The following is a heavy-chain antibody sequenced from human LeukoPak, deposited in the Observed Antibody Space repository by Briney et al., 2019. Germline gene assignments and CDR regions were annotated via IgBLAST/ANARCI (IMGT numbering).Heavy chain of an antibody. V-gene: IGHV4-34*01. J-gene: IGHJ4*01. CDR2: IKNSGSN. D-gene: IGHD3-10*01. CDR1: TGSFRGSC. CDR3: ARNRADGSGTYYERNPLNFDS. Sequence: SEPLSLTTDIYTGSFRGSCWTWIPHPPGKGPESLREIKNSGSNNCNPSNKRRITLSVDTSKNQFFLEVGSVTAADTAIYYCARNRADGSGTYYERNPLNFDSWGQGTLVTGSS.